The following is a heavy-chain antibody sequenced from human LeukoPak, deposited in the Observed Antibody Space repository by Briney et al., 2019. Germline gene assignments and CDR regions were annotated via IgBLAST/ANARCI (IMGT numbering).Heavy chain of an antibody. J-gene: IGHJ4*02. CDR2: ISGSGGIT. CDR1: GFTFSSYA. CDR3: ASAPNSGYGY. Sequence: GGSLRLSCAASGFTFSSYAMSWVRQAPGKGLEWVSVISGSGGITYYADSVKGRFTISRDNSKNTLYLQKNSLRAEDTAVYYCASAPNSGYGYWGQGTLVTVSS. V-gene: IGHV3-23*01. D-gene: IGHD5-12*01.